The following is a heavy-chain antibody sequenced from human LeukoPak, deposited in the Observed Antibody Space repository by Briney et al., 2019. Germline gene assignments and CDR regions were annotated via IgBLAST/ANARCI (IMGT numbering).Heavy chain of an antibody. CDR1: GFSIRINY. CDR2: IYSGGDT. CDR3: ARDWSEYTGMDV. Sequence: PGGSLRLSCTASGFSIRINYMSWVRQAPGKGLEWVSVIYSGGDTFYTDPVKGRFTISRDNSKNTVYLQMNSLTAADTAVYYCARDWSEYTGMDVWGQGTTVTVSS. D-gene: IGHD6-6*01. J-gene: IGHJ6*02. V-gene: IGHV3-66*01.